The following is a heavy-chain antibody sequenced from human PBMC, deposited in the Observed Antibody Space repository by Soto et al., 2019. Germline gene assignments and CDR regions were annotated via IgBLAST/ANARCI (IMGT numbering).Heavy chain of an antibody. CDR3: AKEGRAAISQHYYGMDV. J-gene: IGHJ6*02. Sequence: QVQLVESGGGVVQPGRSLRLSCAASGFTFSSYGMHWVRQAPGKGLEWVAVISYDGSNKYYADSVKGRFTISRDNSKNTLYLQINSLRAEDTAVYYCAKEGRAAISQHYYGMDVWGQGTTVTVSS. V-gene: IGHV3-30*18. CDR2: ISYDGSNK. D-gene: IGHD2-2*01. CDR1: GFTFSSYG.